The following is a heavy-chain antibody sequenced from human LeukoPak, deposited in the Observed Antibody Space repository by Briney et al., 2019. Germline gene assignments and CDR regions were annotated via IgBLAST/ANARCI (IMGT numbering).Heavy chain of an antibody. CDR3: ARELLLWFGEPKDAFDI. D-gene: IGHD3-10*01. J-gene: IGHJ3*02. CDR2: IYTSGST. V-gene: IGHV4-4*07. CDR1: GGSFSSYY. Sequence: SETLSLTCAVYGGSFSSYYWSWIRQPAGKGLEWIGRIYTSGSTNYNPSLKSRVTMSVDTSKNQFSLKLSSVTAADTAVYYCARELLLWFGEPKDAFDIWGQGTMVTVSS.